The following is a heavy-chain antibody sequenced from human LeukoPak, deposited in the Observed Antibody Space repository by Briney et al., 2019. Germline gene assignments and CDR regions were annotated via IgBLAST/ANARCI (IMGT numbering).Heavy chain of an antibody. CDR1: GFTFSSYS. D-gene: IGHD1-26*01. V-gene: IGHV3-21*01. CDR2: ISGSNSYI. Sequence: GGSLRLSCAASGFTFSSYSMNWVRQAPGKGLEWVSSISGSNSYIYYADSVKGRFTISRDNAKNSLYLQMNSLRAEDTAVYYCARVKEIVDAFDIWGQGTMVTVSS. CDR3: ARVKEIVDAFDI. J-gene: IGHJ3*02.